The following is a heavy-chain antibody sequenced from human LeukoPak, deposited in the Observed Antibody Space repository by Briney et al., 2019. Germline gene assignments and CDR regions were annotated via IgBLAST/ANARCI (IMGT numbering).Heavy chain of an antibody. Sequence: ASVKVFCKVSGYTLTELSMHWVRQAPGKGLEWMGGFDPEGGDTIYTQRFQGRVTMTEDTSTDTAYMELSSLRSEDTAVYDCATVARRSGYDWGGGYYFDYWGQGTLVTVSS. V-gene: IGHV1-24*01. D-gene: IGHD5-12*01. CDR2: FDPEGGDT. J-gene: IGHJ4*02. CDR3: ATVARRSGYDWGGGYYFDY. CDR1: GYTLTELS.